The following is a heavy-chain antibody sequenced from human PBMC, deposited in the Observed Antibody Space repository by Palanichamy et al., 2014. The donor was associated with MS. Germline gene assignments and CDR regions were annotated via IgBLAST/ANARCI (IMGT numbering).Heavy chain of an antibody. CDR1: GFTFSSYS. D-gene: IGHD2-15*01. CDR2: ISGTSSNI. Sequence: EVQLVESGGGLVKPGGSLRLSCAVSGFTFSSYSMNWVRQAPGKGLEWVSSISGTSSNIYYADSVKGRFTISRDNGKNSLYLQMNSLRAEDTAVYYCASRHCSGAGCYVGGYWGQGTLVTVSS. CDR3: ASRHCSGAGCYVGGY. V-gene: IGHV3-21*01. J-gene: IGHJ4*02.